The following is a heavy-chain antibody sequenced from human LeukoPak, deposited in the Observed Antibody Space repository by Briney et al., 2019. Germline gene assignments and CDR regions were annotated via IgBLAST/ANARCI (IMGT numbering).Heavy chain of an antibody. D-gene: IGHD3-3*01. Sequence: PSETLSLTCAVYGGSFSGYYWSWIRQPPGKGLEWIGEINHSGSTNYNPSLKSRVTISVDTSKNQFSLKLSSVTAADTAVYYCARGPYYDFWSGYWVYWFGPWGQGTLVTVSS. CDR2: INHSGST. CDR3: ARGPYYDFWSGYWVYWFGP. J-gene: IGHJ5*02. V-gene: IGHV4-34*01. CDR1: GGSFSGYY.